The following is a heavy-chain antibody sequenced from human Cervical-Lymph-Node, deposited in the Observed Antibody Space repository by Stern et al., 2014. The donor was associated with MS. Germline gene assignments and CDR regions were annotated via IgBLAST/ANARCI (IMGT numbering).Heavy chain of an antibody. V-gene: IGHV3-30-3*01. CDR2: VSYDGTQR. J-gene: IGHJ4*02. CDR3: ARGGRGVGLEY. Sequence: VQLVESGGGVVQPGRSLRLSCVVSGFTFTTYAMHWVRQAPGKGLEWVAFVSYDGTQRNSTDSVKARFTISRDNSMNTLYLHMNSLRDEDTAVYFCARGGRGVGLEYWGQGALVTVSS. CDR1: GFTFTTYA. D-gene: IGHD3-10*01.